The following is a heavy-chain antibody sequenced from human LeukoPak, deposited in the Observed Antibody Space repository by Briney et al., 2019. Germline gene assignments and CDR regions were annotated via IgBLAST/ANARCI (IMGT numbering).Heavy chain of an antibody. CDR3: ARLGQWLVRGYFDY. CDR1: SGSIRSYY. J-gene: IGHJ4*02. D-gene: IGHD6-19*01. V-gene: IGHV4-59*08. CDR2: MYHSGDT. Sequence: KPSETLSLTCTVSSGSIRSYYWTWIRQPPGKGLEWIGYMYHSGDTRYNPSLKSGVTISVDTSKNQFSLKLSSVTAADTAVYYCARLGQWLVRGYFDYWGQGILVTVSS.